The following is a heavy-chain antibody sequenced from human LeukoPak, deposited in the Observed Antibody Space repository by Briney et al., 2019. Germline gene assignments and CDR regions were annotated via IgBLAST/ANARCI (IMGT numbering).Heavy chain of an antibody. CDR2: ISSSSGTI. J-gene: IGHJ4*02. V-gene: IGHV3-48*02. Sequence: GGSLRLSCAASGFTFSTYSMNWVRQAPGKGLEWVSYISSSSGTIYYADSVKGRFTISRDNAKNSLFLQMNSLRDEDTAVYYCARGGYSSGHYWGQGTLVTVSS. CDR3: ARGGYSSGHY. D-gene: IGHD6-19*01. CDR1: GFTFSTYS.